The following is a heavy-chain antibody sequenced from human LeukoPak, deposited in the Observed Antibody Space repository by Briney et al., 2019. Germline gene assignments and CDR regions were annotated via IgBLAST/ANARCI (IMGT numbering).Heavy chain of an antibody. J-gene: IGHJ4*02. CDR1: GFTFSSYD. CDR3: AKDAPRSSGWFFLDY. V-gene: IGHV3-23*01. D-gene: IGHD6-19*01. CDR2: ISATGDRT. Sequence: PGGSLRLSCAASGFTFSSYDMIWVRQAPGKGLEWVSGISATGDRTYYADSVKGRFTISRDNSKSALFVQMISLRAEDTAVYYCAKDAPRSSGWFFLDYWGQGTLVTVSS.